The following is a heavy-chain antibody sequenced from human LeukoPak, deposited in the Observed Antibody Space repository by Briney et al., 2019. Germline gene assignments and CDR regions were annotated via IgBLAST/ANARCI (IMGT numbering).Heavy chain of an antibody. CDR2: IYPGDSDT. CDR1: GYSFTSYW. Sequence: GESLKISCKGSGYSFTSYWIGWVRQMPGKGLEWMGIIYPGDSDTRYSPSFQGQVTISADKSITTVYLQWSSLKASDTAIYYCARRMGLNGVYAFDIWGQGTMVTVSS. J-gene: IGHJ3*02. D-gene: IGHD6-6*01. V-gene: IGHV5-51*01. CDR3: ARRMGLNGVYAFDI.